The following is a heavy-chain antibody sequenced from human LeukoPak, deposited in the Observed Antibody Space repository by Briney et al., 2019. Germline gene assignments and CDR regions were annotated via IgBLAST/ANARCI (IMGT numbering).Heavy chain of an antibody. CDR1: GFTFNSYA. CDR2: IDDRAETT. CDR3: AKVATWTYFDS. V-gene: IGHV3-23*01. D-gene: IGHD3/OR15-3a*01. Sequence: GGSLRLSCAASGFTFNSYAMSWVRQGPGKGLGWVSAIDDRAETTYYADSVKGRFTISRDNSKNTLYLQLTSLRVDDTAVYYCAKVATWTYFDSWGQGTLVTVSS. J-gene: IGHJ4*02.